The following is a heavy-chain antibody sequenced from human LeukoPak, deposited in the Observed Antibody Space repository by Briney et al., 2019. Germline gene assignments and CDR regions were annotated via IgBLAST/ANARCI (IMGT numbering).Heavy chain of an antibody. V-gene: IGHV3-30*04. Sequence: PGRSLRLSCAASGFTFGSYAMHWARQAPGKGLEWVAVISYDGSNKYYADSVKGRFTISRDNSKNTLYLQMNSLRAEDTAVYYCASSASGSDWFDPWGQGTLVTVSS. D-gene: IGHD3-10*01. CDR3: ASSASGSDWFDP. CDR1: GFTFGSYA. J-gene: IGHJ5*02. CDR2: ISYDGSNK.